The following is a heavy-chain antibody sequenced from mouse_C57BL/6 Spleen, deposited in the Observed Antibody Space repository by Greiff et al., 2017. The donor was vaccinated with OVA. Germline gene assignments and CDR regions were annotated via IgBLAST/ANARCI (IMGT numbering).Heavy chain of an antibody. CDR3: ARGRPFYYAMDY. V-gene: IGHV1-80*01. CDR2: IYPGDGDT. D-gene: IGHD2-12*01. J-gene: IGHJ4*01. Sequence: VQLQESGAELVKPGASVKISCKASGYAFSSYWMNWVKQRPGKGLEWIGQIYPGDGDTNYNGKFKGKATLTADKSSSTAYMQLSSLTSEDSAVYFCARGRPFYYAMDYWGQGTSVTVSS. CDR1: GYAFSSYW.